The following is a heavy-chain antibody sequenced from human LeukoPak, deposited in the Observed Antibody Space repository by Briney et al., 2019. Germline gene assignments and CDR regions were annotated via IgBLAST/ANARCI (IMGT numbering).Heavy chain of an antibody. Sequence: ASVKVSCKAFGYTFTRHYMNWVRPAPGQGLEWMGKINPSSGGTGYAQKFQGRVTMTRDTSTSTVYMELTSLRSEDTAVYYCARDGLYCTNGVCSSDIWGQGTLVTVSS. V-gene: IGHV1-46*01. J-gene: IGHJ3*02. CDR2: INPSSGGT. D-gene: IGHD2-8*01. CDR1: GYTFTRHY. CDR3: ARDGLYCTNGVCSSDI.